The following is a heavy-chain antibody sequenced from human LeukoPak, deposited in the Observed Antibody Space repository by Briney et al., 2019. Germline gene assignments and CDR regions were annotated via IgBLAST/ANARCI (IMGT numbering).Heavy chain of an antibody. CDR2: IRQDGRDK. D-gene: IGHD1-26*01. V-gene: IGHV3-7*01. Sequence: PGGSLRLSCEASGFTLSNYWMAWVRQAPGKGLEWVANIRQDGRDKGCADSVKGRFTISRDNAKNSLYLQMNSLGAEDSGTYYCARDVHGTLDYWGQGTLVTVSS. CDR3: ARDVHGTLDY. CDR1: GFTLSNYW. J-gene: IGHJ4*02.